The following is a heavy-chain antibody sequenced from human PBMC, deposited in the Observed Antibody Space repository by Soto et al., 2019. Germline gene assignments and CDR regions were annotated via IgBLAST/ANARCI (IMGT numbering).Heavy chain of an antibody. J-gene: IGHJ4*02. CDR2: ISGSGGST. CDR1: GFTFSSYA. D-gene: IGHD3-3*01. Sequence: EVQLLESGGGLVQPGGSLRLSCAASGFTFSSYAMSWVRQAPGRGLEWVSAISGSGGSTYYADSVKGRFTISRDNSKNTLYLQMYSLRAEDTAVYYCAKGWSGYGLPDYWGQGTLVTVSS. CDR3: AKGWSGYGLPDY. V-gene: IGHV3-23*01.